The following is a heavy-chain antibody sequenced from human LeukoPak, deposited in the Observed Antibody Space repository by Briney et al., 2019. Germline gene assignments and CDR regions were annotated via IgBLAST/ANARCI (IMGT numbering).Heavy chain of an antibody. Sequence: PGESLKISCKGSGDDLVTYWIAWVRQMPGKGLEWMGIISPGDSDTRYSPSFHGQVIISADKFISTAYLQWSSLKASDTAIYYCARGTTVTGVDYFDYWGQGTLVTVSS. CDR1: GDDLVTYW. J-gene: IGHJ4*02. V-gene: IGHV5-51*01. D-gene: IGHD3-3*01. CDR2: ISPGDSDT. CDR3: ARGTTVTGVDYFDY.